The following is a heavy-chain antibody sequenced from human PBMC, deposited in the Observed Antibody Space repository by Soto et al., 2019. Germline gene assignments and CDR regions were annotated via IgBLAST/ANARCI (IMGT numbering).Heavy chain of an antibody. J-gene: IGHJ6*02. CDR3: ARDGRYGGYYYYGMDV. CDR2: IWYDGSNK. CDR1: GFTFSSYG. V-gene: IGHV3-33*01. Sequence: GGSLRLSCAASGFTFSSYGMHWVRQAPGKGLEWVAVIWYDGSNKYYADSVKGRFTISRDNSKNTLYLQMNSLRAEDTAVYYCARDGRYGGYYYYGMDVWGQGTTVTVSS. D-gene: IGHD4-17*01.